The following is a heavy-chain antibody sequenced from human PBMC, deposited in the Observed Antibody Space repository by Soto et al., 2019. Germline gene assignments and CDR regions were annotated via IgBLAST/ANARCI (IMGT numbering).Heavy chain of an antibody. CDR3: AKVPEAYCGGDCYLPGYFQH. V-gene: IGHV3-23*01. CDR2: ISGSGGST. D-gene: IGHD2-21*02. CDR1: GFTFSSYA. Sequence: LRLSCAASGFTFSSYAMSWVRQAPGKGLEWVSAISGSGGSTYYADSVKGRFTISRDNSKNTLYLQMNSLRAEDTAVYYCAKVPEAYCGGDCYLPGYFQHWGQGTLVTVSS. J-gene: IGHJ1*01.